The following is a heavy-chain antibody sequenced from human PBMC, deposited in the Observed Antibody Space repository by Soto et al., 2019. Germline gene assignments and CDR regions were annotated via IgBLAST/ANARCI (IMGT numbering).Heavy chain of an antibody. Sequence: SSETLSLTCTVSGGSISSYYWSWIRQPPGKGLEWIGYISYSGSTNYNPSLKSRVTISVDTSKNQFSLKLPPVTAADTAVYYCARTGPSMVMVDYWGQGTLVTVSS. J-gene: IGHJ4*02. D-gene: IGHD5-18*01. CDR3: ARTGPSMVMVDY. CDR1: GGSISSYY. CDR2: ISYSGST. V-gene: IGHV4-59*01.